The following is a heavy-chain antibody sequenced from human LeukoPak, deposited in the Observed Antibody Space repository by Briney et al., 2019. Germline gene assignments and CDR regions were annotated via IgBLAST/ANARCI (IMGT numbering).Heavy chain of an antibody. J-gene: IGHJ4*02. V-gene: IGHV3-15*01. CDR3: TTRVVTTNGY. D-gene: IGHD2-21*02. CDR2: IKTKTEGVTT. CDR1: GSTFNNAW. Sequence: GSLRLSCAASGSTFNNAWMNWVRQAPGKGLEWVGRIKTKTEGVTTDYPAPVKGRFTISRDDSKATLYLQMNSLKTEDTAVYYCTTRVVTTNGYWGRGTLVTVSS.